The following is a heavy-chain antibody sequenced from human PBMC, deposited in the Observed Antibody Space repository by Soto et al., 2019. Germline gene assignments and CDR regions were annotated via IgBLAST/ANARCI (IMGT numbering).Heavy chain of an antibody. CDR3: ARGKVAVAGLVSPGLRGPFDY. CDR2: INHSGST. V-gene: IGHV4-34*01. Sequence: QVQLQQWGAGLLKPSETLSLTCAVYGGSFSGYYWSWIRQPPGKGLEWIGEINHSGSTNYNPSLKSRVTISVDTSKNQFSLKLSSVPAADTAVYYCARGKVAVAGLVSPGLRGPFDYWGKGTLVTVSS. D-gene: IGHD6-19*01. J-gene: IGHJ4*02. CDR1: GGSFSGYY.